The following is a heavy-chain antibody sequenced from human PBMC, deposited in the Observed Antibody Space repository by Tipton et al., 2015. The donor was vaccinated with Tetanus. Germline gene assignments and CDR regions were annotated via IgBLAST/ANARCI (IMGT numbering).Heavy chain of an antibody. CDR3: ASLIVGVNNLPDAFDI. J-gene: IGHJ3*02. CDR1: GLTFHEHA. Sequence: SLRLSCAASGLTFHEHAMHWVRQAPGRGLEWVSGIMWDGSKVGYADSVKGRFSISRDNARKSLYLQINSLRAEDTAVYYCASLIVGVNNLPDAFDIWGQGTMVTVSS. V-gene: IGHV3-9*01. D-gene: IGHD1-26*01. CDR2: IMWDGSKV.